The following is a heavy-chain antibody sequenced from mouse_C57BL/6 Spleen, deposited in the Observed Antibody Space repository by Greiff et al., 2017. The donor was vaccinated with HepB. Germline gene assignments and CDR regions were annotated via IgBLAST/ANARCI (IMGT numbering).Heavy chain of an antibody. CDR3: AREVYDGRDYAMDY. Sequence: VQLQQPGTELVKPGASVKLSCKASGYTFTSYWMHWVKQRPGQGLEWIGNINPSNGGTNYNEKFKCKATLTVDKSSSTDYMQLSSLTSEDSAVYYRAREVYDGRDYAMDYWGQGTSVTVSS. CDR1: GYTFTSYW. J-gene: IGHJ4*01. CDR2: INPSNGGT. D-gene: IGHD2-12*01. V-gene: IGHV1-53*01.